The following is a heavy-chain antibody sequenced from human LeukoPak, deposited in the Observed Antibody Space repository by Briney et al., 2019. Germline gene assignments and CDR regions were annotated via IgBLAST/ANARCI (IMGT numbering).Heavy chain of an antibody. CDR1: GGTFTSYD. CDR2: MNPNSGNT. D-gene: IGHD6-6*01. Sequence: ASVKVSCKASGGTFTSYDINWVRQATGQGLEWMGWMNPNSGNTGYAQKFQGRVTITRNTSISTAYMELSSLRSEDTAVYYCATWGSSDPFDYWGQGTLVTVSS. CDR3: ATWGSSDPFDY. V-gene: IGHV1-8*03. J-gene: IGHJ4*02.